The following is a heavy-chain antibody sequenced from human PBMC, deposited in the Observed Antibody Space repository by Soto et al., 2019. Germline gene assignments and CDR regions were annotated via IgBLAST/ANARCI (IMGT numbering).Heavy chain of an antibody. D-gene: IGHD4-17*01. Sequence: GGSLRLSCAASGFTFSSYAMSWVRQAPGKGLEWVSAISGSGGSTYYADSVKGRFTISRDNSKNTLYLQMNSLRAEDTAVYYCAKDRYYGGNSHPDPPPSYYFDYWGQGTLVTVSS. CDR2: ISGSGGST. V-gene: IGHV3-23*01. CDR3: AKDRYYGGNSHPDPPPSYYFDY. CDR1: GFTFSSYA. J-gene: IGHJ4*02.